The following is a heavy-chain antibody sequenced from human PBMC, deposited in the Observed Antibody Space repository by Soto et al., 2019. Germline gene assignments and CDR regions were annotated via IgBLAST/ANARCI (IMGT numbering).Heavy chain of an antibody. CDR3: AREPGYDFWSGNHYYYGMDV. D-gene: IGHD3-3*01. Sequence: PGGSLRLSCAASGFTFSSYAMHWVRQAPGKGLEWVAVISYDGSNKYYADSVKGRFTISRDNSKNTLYLQMNSLRAEDTAVYYCAREPGYDFWSGNHYYYGMDVWGQGTTVTVSS. CDR2: ISYDGSNK. CDR1: GFTFSSYA. J-gene: IGHJ6*02. V-gene: IGHV3-30-3*01.